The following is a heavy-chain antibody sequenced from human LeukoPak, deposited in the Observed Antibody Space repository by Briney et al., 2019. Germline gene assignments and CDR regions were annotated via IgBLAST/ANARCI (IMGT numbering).Heavy chain of an antibody. V-gene: IGHV3-30*18. CDR3: AKVDIVATIDAGRLIDY. CDR2: ISNDGSDK. CDR1: GFTFSSYG. Sequence: PGRSLRLSCAASGFTFSSYGMQWVRQASGKGLEWVGVISNDGSDKYYADSVKGRFTISRDNSKNTLYLQMDSLRAEDTAVYYCAKVDIVATIDAGRLIDYWGQGTLVTVPS. D-gene: IGHD5-12*01. J-gene: IGHJ4*02.